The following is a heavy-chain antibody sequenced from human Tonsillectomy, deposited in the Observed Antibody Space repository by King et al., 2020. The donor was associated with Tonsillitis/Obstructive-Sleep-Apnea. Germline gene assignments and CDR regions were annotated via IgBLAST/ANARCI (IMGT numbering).Heavy chain of an antibody. Sequence: VQLVESGGGLVQPGGSLRLSCAASGFTFSDHYMDWVRQAPGKGLEWVGRTRNKANSYTTEYAASVKGRFTISRDDSKNSLYLQMNSLKTEDTAVYYCARASSGYFDYWGQGTLVTVSS. D-gene: IGHD3-3*01. CDR1: GFTFSDHY. CDR2: TRNKANSYTT. J-gene: IGHJ4*02. CDR3: ARASSGYFDY. V-gene: IGHV3-72*01.